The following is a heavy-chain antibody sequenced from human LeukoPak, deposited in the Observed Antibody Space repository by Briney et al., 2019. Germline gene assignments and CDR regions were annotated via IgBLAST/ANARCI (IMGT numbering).Heavy chain of an antibody. D-gene: IGHD2-21*02. Sequence: GGSLRLSCVASGFTFSSRDWMTWVRQAPGKGLEWVANIKQDGSEKNYVDSVKGRFTISRDNAKNSVDLQMNSLKTEDTAVYYCTTDLVVVTASPNWGQGTLVTVSS. CDR3: TTDLVVVTASPN. V-gene: IGHV3-7*03. CDR2: IKQDGSEK. J-gene: IGHJ4*02. CDR1: GFTFSSRDW.